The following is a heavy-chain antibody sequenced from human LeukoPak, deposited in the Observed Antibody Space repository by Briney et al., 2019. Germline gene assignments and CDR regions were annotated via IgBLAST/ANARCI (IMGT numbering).Heavy chain of an antibody. D-gene: IGHD2-15*01. CDR3: ARVEKSSGGGYRWFES. V-gene: IGHV3-74*03. CDR1: GFTLSTYW. CDR2: INGAGNIT. J-gene: IGHJ5*01. Sequence: GGSLRLSCAASGFTLSTYWMHWVRQVPGKGLLGVSRINGAGNITTYADSVKGRFTMSRDNAKNTLYLQMNSLRVEDTAVYYCARVEKSSGGGYRWFESWGQGTLVTVSS.